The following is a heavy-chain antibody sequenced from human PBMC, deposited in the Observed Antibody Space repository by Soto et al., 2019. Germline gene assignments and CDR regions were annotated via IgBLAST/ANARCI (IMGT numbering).Heavy chain of an antibody. CDR1: GFTFRSYA. CDR3: AKEGGLSGSYYISSSYYFDY. Sequence: GSLRLSCGVSGFTFRSYAMYWVRQAPGKGLERVAVITHDGSQKYYADYVKGRFTISRDNSKNTLFLQMNSLRAEDTSVYYCAKEGGLSGSYYISSSYYFDYWGEGT. D-gene: IGHD1-26*01. V-gene: IGHV3-30-3*01. J-gene: IGHJ4*02. CDR2: ITHDGSQK.